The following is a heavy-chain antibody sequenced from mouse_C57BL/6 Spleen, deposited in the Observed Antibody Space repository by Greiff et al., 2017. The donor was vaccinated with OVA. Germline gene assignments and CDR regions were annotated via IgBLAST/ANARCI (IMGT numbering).Heavy chain of an antibody. V-gene: IGHV14-4*01. D-gene: IGHD4-1*01. CDR3: ATDLGGWFAY. J-gene: IGHJ3*01. CDR2: IDPENGDT. Sequence: VQLQQSGAELVRPGASVKLSCTASGFNIKDDYMHWVKQRPEQGLEWIGWIDPENGDTEYASKFQGKATITADTSSNTAYLQLSSLTSEDTAVYYCATDLGGWFAYWGQGTLVTVSA. CDR1: GFNIKDDY.